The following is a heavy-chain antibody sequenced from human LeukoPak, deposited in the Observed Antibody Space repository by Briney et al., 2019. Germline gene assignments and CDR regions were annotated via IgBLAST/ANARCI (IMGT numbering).Heavy chain of an antibody. CDR2: ISGDGSDT. Sequence: GGSLRLSCAASGFTFGTSWMHWVRQAPGKGLVWVSRISGDGSDTRYADSVKGRFTISRDNAKNTLYLQMNSLRAEDTAVYYCVRGTQIFDFWGQGTLVTVSS. J-gene: IGHJ4*02. CDR3: VRGTQIFDF. V-gene: IGHV3-74*01. D-gene: IGHD2-2*01. CDR1: GFTFGTSW.